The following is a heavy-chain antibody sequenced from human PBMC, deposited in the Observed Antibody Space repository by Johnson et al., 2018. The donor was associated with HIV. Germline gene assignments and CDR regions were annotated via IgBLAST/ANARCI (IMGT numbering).Heavy chain of an antibody. CDR2: ISGSGGST. D-gene: IGHD3-22*01. CDR3: AKDVGNYWPNAFDI. V-gene: IGHV3-23*04. J-gene: IGHJ3*02. Sequence: VQLVESGGGLVKPGVSLRLSCAASGFTFSSYAMSWVRQAPGKGLEWVSVISGSGGSTYYADSARGRFTISRDNSKNTLYLQMNSLRAEDTAVYYCAKDVGNYWPNAFDIWGQGTTVTVSS. CDR1: GFTFSSYA.